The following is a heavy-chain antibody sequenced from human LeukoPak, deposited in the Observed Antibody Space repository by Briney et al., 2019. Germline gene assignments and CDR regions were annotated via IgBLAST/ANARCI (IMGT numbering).Heavy chain of an antibody. CDR1: VGSISSGNW. CDR2: IYHNGTH. Sequence: PSGTLSLTCAVSVGSISSGNWWTWVRQSPGKGLEWIGEIYHNGTHNYNPSLKSRVTISADTFKNHFSLKLTSVTAAGTAVYYCATAPILRGEGGEHYKYGMDVWGQGTTVIVSS. J-gene: IGHJ6*02. V-gene: IGHV4-4*02. CDR3: ATAPILRGEGGEHYKYGMDV. D-gene: IGHD2-2*02.